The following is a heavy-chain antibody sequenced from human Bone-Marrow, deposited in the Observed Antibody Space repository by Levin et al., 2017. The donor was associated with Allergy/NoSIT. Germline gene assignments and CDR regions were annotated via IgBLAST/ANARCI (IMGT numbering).Heavy chain of an antibody. CDR1: GYTFNDHD. J-gene: IGHJ4*02. V-gene: IGHV1-2*06. CDR3: ARDLTGLRLQAY. CDR2: INPNSGDT. Sequence: GASVKVSCKTSGYTFNDHDLHWVRQAPGQGLEWMGRINPNSGDTHYAHKFQGRVTMTRDTSISTVYMELSRLRSGDTAVYYCARDLTGLRLQAYWGQGTLVTVSS.